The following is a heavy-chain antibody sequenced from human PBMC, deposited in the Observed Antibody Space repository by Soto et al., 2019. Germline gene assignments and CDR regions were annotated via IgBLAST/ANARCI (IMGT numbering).Heavy chain of an antibody. CDR1: GYTFTSYG. D-gene: IGHD6-13*01. V-gene: IGHV1-18*01. CDR2: ISAYNGNT. Sequence: ASVKVSCKASGYTFTSYGISWVRQAPGQGLEWMGWISAYNGNTNYAQKLQGRVTMTTDTSTSTAYMELRSLRSDDTAVYYCARDPHSSSWYWFDPWGQGTLVTVAS. J-gene: IGHJ5*02. CDR3: ARDPHSSSWYWFDP.